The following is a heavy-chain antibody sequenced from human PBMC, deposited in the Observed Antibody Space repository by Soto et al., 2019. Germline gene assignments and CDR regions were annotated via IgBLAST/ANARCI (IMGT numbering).Heavy chain of an antibody. V-gene: IGHV4-31*03. CDR2: IYYTGST. J-gene: IGHJ5*02. CDR1: GDSISSGDY. Sequence: QVQVQESGPGLVKPSQTLSLTCTVSGDSISSGDYWNWIRQHPGKGLEWIGHIYYTGSTYYNPSLTIRVTIALDRSTTQFSRKLSSGSAADTAVYYCARSQVSQYPQNWFAPWGQGALVTVSS. D-gene: IGHD2-2*02. CDR3: ARSQVSQYPQNWFAP.